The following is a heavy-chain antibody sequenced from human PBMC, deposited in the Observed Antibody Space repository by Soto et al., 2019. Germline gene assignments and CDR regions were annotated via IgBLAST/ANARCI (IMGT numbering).Heavy chain of an antibody. CDR2: INSDGSST. V-gene: IGHV3-74*01. D-gene: IGHD2-15*01. J-gene: IGHJ6*02. CDR1: GYTFGSYW. Sequence: EVQLVESGGALVQPGRSLRLSCAASGYTFGSYWMHWVRQVPGKGLVWVSRINSDGSSTTYADSVRGRFTISRDNAKNTLYLQMHSLRAEDTAVYYCARDIVVVVATSDYGMDVWGQGTTVTVSS. CDR3: ARDIVVVVATSDYGMDV.